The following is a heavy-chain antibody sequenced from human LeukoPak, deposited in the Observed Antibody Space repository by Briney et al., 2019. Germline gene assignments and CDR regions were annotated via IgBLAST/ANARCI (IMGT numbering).Heavy chain of an antibody. CDR1: GYSFTSYW. J-gene: IGHJ4*02. D-gene: IGHD3-22*01. V-gene: IGHV5-51*01. Sequence: GESLKISCKGSGYSFTSYWIGWVRQMPGKGLEWMGIIYPGDSDTRYSPSFQGQVTISADKSISTAYLQWSSLKASDTAMYYCARQTRRNYYDSSGYYVDYWGQGTLVTVSP. CDR2: IYPGDSDT. CDR3: ARQTRRNYYDSSGYYVDY.